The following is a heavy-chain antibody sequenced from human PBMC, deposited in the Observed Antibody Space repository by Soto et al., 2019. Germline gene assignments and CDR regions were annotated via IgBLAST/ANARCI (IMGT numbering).Heavy chain of an antibody. CDR2: IIPIFGTA. D-gene: IGHD5-18*01. V-gene: IGHV1-69*12. CDR3: ARDRRVDTAMLTGLDP. Sequence: QVQLVQSGAEVKKPGSSVKVSCKASGGTFSSYAISWVRQAPGQGLEWMGGIIPIFGTANYAQKFQGRVTITADESTRTAYMELSSLRSEDTAVYYCARDRRVDTAMLTGLDPWGQGTLVTVSS. CDR1: GGTFSSYA. J-gene: IGHJ5*02.